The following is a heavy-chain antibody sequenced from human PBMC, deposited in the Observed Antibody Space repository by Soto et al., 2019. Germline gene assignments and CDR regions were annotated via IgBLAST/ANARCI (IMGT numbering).Heavy chain of an antibody. D-gene: IGHD4-17*01. CDR1: GGSISNGGYY. CDR2: IYYSGST. CDR3: ARGMTTVTTLDY. V-gene: IGHV4-31*03. J-gene: IGHJ4*02. Sequence: SETLSLTCTVSGGSISNGGYYWSWIRQHPGKGLEWIGYIYYSGSTYYNPSLKSRVTISLDRSKKQFSLKLSSVTAAETAVYYCARGMTTVTTLDYWGQGTLVTVSS.